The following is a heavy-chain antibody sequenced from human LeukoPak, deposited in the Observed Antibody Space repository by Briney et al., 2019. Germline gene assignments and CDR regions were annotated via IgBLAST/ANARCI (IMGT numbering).Heavy chain of an antibody. CDR3: TRGRNTMVRGAIGKTALYYSSYYIDV. CDR2: INNSGST. J-gene: IGHJ6*03. D-gene: IGHD3-10*01. CDR1: VGSFSEYY. V-gene: IGHV4-34*01. Sequence: SETLSLTCAVYVGSFSEYYWSWIRQPPGKGLEWIGEINNSGSTNYNPSLQRRVTISVDTTKNQSPLNPRSVTSAHTAVDYFTRGRNTMVRGAIGKTALYYSSYYIDVWGTGTPVTVSS.